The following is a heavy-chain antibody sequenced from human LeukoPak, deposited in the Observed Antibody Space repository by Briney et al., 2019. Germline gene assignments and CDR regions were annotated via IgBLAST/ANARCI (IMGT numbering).Heavy chain of an antibody. Sequence: ASVKVSCKASGYTFTGYYMRWVRHAPGQGLEWMGWINPNSGGTNYAQKFQGRVTMIRDTSISTAYMELSTLRSDDTAVYYCARGGSGWFDAFDIWGQGTMVTVSS. D-gene: IGHD6-19*01. CDR3: ARGGSGWFDAFDI. CDR2: INPNSGGT. V-gene: IGHV1-2*02. J-gene: IGHJ3*02. CDR1: GYTFTGYY.